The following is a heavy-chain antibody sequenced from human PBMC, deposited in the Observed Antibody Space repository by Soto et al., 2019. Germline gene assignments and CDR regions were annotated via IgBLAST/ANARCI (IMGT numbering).Heavy chain of an antibody. V-gene: IGHV3-23*01. CDR1: GFTFRSYA. Sequence: GGSLRLSCAASGFTFRSYAMSWVRQAPGKGLEWVSVISGSGGTTYYADSVKGRFTISRDNSKNTLYLQMNSLRAEDTAVYYCAKTITPLDQGAYYYYGTDVCGPGTTLTVSS. CDR2: ISGSGGTT. J-gene: IGHJ6*02. CDR3: AKTITPLDQGAYYYYGTDV. D-gene: IGHD3-9*01.